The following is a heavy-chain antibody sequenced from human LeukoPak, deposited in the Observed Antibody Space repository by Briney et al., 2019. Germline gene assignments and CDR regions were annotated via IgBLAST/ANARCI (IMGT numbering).Heavy chain of an antibody. D-gene: IGHD3-22*01. J-gene: IGHJ4*02. Sequence: GRSLRLSCAASGFTFSSYGMHWVRQAPGKGLEGVAVISYDGSNKYYADSVKGRFTISRDNSKHTLYLQMNSLRAEDTAVYYCAKVRNYYDSSGYFDYWGQGTLVTVSS. CDR3: AKVRNYYDSSGYFDY. V-gene: IGHV3-30*18. CDR2: ISYDGSNK. CDR1: GFTFSSYG.